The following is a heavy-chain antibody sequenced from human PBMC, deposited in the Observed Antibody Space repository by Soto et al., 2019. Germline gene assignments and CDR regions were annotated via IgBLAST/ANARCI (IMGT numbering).Heavy chain of an antibody. CDR1: GYTFTSYG. J-gene: IGHJ5*02. V-gene: IGHV1-18*01. Sequence: QVQLVQSGAEVKKPGASVKVSCKASGYTFTSYGISWVRQAPGQGLEWMGWISAYNGNTNYAQKLQGRVTMTTDTXTXTXXMELRSLRSDDTAVYYCARDKYSSGWPPSTNWFDPWGQGTLVTVSS. CDR3: ARDKYSSGWPPSTNWFDP. D-gene: IGHD6-19*01. CDR2: ISAYNGNT.